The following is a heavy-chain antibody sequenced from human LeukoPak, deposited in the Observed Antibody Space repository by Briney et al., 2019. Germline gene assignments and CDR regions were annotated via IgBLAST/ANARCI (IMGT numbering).Heavy chain of an antibody. V-gene: IGHV4-34*01. CDR3: ARGSEGHTVTTTLDFDY. CDR2: INHSGST. CDR1: GGSFSGYY. Sequence: PSETLSLTRAVYGGSFSGYYWSWIRQPPGKGLEWIGEINHSGSTNYNPSLKSRVTISVDTSKNQFSLKLSSVTAADTAVYYCARGSEGHTVTTTLDFDYWGQGTLVTVSS. D-gene: IGHD4-11*01. J-gene: IGHJ4*02.